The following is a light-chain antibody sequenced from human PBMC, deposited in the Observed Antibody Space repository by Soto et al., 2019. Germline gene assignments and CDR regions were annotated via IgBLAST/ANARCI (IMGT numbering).Light chain of an antibody. Sequence: DVVMTQSPLSLPVTLGQPASISCRSSQSLVYSNGNTYLHWFQQRPGQSPRRLIYKVSNRDSGVPDRFSGSGSVTDFTLRLNRVEAEDVGVYYCLQGTHWPRTFGQGTKVEI. J-gene: IGKJ1*01. V-gene: IGKV2-30*01. CDR1: QSLVYSNGNTY. CDR2: KVS. CDR3: LQGTHWPRT.